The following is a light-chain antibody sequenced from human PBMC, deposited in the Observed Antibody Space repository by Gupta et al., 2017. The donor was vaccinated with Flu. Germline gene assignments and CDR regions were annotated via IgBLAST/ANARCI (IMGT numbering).Light chain of an antibody. CDR3: QAWESGNWV. CDR2: RDY. CDR1: TLGNDY. J-gene: IGLJ3*02. Sequence: PGQTAYISCSGVTLGNDYGCWYQQKPGQSLLLIIYRDYKRPAGNPERFSGSSSGTTATLIISETQAVDEADYYWQAWESGNWVFGGGTKLTVL. V-gene: IGLV3-1*01.